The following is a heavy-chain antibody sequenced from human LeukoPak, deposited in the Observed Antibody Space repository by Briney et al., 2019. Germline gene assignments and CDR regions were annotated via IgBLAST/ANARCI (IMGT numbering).Heavy chain of an antibody. CDR3: AKAEDVVVPAAEGNY. V-gene: IGHV3-23*01. CDR1: GFTFSSYA. Sequence: GALRLSCAASGFTFSSYAMSWVRQAPGKGLEWVSAISGSGGSTYYADSVKGRFTISRDNSKNTLYLQMNSLRAEDTAVYYCAKAEDVVVPAAEGNYWGQGTLVTVSS. J-gene: IGHJ4*02. CDR2: ISGSGGST. D-gene: IGHD2-2*01.